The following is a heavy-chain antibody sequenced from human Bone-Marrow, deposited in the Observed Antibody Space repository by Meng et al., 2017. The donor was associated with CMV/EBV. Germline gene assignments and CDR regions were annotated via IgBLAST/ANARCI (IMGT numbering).Heavy chain of an antibody. J-gene: IGHJ5*02. CDR3: ARAGYYGSGSYYP. D-gene: IGHD3-10*01. CDR1: GFTFSDYY. V-gene: IGHV3-11*06. CDR2: ISSSTTYI. Sequence: GESLKISCAASGFTFSDYYMSWIRQAPGKGLEWVSSISSSTTYIFYADSVKGRFTVSRDNAKNSLYLQMNSLRAEDTAVYYCARAGYYGSGSYYPWGQGTLVTVSS.